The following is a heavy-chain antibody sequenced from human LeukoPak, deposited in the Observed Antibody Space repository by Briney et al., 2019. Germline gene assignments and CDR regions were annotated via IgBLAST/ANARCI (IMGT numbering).Heavy chain of an antibody. Sequence: GESLKSSCQGSGYSFTSYWISWVRQMPGKGLEWMGRIDPSDSYTNYSPSFQGHVTISADKSISTAYLQWSSLKASDTAMYYCAGHYPDCSGGSCYSHYYYYGMDVWGQGTTVTVSS. J-gene: IGHJ6*02. V-gene: IGHV5-10-1*01. CDR3: AGHYPDCSGGSCYSHYYYYGMDV. CDR1: GYSFTSYW. CDR2: IDPSDSYT. D-gene: IGHD2-15*01.